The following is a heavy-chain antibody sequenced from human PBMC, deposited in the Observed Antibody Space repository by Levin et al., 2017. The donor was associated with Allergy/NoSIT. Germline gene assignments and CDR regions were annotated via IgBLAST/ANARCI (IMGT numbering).Heavy chain of an antibody. CDR2: ISSSGTYI. V-gene: IGHV3-21*01. CDR1: GFTFSTYS. J-gene: IGHJ3*02. Sequence: NTGGSLRLSCAGSGFTFSTYSLNWVRQAPGKGLEWVSSISSSGTYIYYAESAKGRFTISRDNAKNSLYLQMNSLRAEDTAVYYCARGDDAFDMWGQGTVVTVSS. CDR3: ARGDDAFDM.